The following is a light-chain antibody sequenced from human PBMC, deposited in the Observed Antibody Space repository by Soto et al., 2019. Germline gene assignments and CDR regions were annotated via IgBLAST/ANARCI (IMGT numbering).Light chain of an antibody. Sequence: DIVLTQSPLSLPVTPGEPASISCRSSQSLLHSNGYKYLEWYLQKPGQSPRLVISLGSNRASGVPDRFSGSGSGTDFSLKISRVEAEDVGVYYCMQSLQTPWTFGQGTKVDIK. CDR3: MQSLQTPWT. CDR1: QSLLHSNGYKY. J-gene: IGKJ1*01. CDR2: LGS. V-gene: IGKV2-28*01.